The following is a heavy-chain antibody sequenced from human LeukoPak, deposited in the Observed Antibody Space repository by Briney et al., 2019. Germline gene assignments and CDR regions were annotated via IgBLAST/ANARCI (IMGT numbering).Heavy chain of an antibody. V-gene: IGHV3-13*01. CDR1: GFTFSSYD. D-gene: IGHD5-18*01. J-gene: IGHJ5*02. CDR3: ARGHSYGYVKSWFDP. CDR2: IGTAGDT. Sequence: GGSLRLSCAASGFTFSSYDMHWVRQATGKGLEWVSAIGTAGDTYYPGSVKGRFIISRENAKNSLYLQMNSLRAGDTAVYYCARGHSYGYVKSWFDPWGQGTLVTVSS.